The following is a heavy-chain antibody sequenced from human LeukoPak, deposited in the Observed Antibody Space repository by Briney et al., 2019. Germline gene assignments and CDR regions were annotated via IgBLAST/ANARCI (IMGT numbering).Heavy chain of an antibody. CDR1: GFTFSSYS. D-gene: IGHD3-3*01. J-gene: IGHJ4*02. Sequence: GSLRLSCAASGFTFSSYSMNWVRQAPGKGLEWVSSISSSSSYIYYADSVKGRFTISSDNAKNSLYLQMNSLRAEDTAVYYCAREYYDFWSGYYTFDYWGQGTLVTVSS. CDR2: ISSSSSYI. V-gene: IGHV3-21*01. CDR3: AREYYDFWSGYYTFDY.